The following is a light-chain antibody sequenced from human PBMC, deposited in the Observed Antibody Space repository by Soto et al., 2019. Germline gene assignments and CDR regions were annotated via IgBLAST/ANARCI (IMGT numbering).Light chain of an antibody. CDR3: QQYNVWPRT. J-gene: IGKJ4*02. CDR2: VAS. Sequence: EIVMTQSPVTLSVSPGDRATLSCRASQSVNSKLAWYQHKPGQTPKLLIYVASTRATGIPARFSGSGSGTEFTLTISSLQSEDVAVDYCQQYNVWPRTFGGGTKVEF. V-gene: IGKV3-15*01. CDR1: QSVNSK.